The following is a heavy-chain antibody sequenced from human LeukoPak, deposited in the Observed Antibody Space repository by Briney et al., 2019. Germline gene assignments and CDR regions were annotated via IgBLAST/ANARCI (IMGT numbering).Heavy chain of an antibody. V-gene: IGHV3-21*01. Sequence: PGGSLRLSCAASGFTFSSYSMNWVRQAPGKGLEWVSSISSSSSYIYYADSVKGRFTISRDNAKNSLYLQMNSLRAEDTAVYYCARVGVQLWRSSGRDTNDYWGQGTLVTVSS. CDR3: ARVGVQLWRSSGRDTNDY. D-gene: IGHD5-18*01. CDR2: ISSSSSYI. CDR1: GFTFSSYS. J-gene: IGHJ4*02.